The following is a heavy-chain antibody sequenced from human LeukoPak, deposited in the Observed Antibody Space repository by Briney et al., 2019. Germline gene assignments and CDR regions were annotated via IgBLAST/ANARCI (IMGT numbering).Heavy chain of an antibody. J-gene: IGHJ4*02. Sequence: SETLSLTCTVSGGSISSSSYYRGWIRQPPGKGLEWIGSIYYSGSTNYNPSLKSRVTISVDTSKNQFSLKLSSVTAADTAVYYCARGSSWYGKYYFDYWGQGTLVTVSS. CDR3: ARGSSWYGKYYFDY. CDR2: IYYSGST. V-gene: IGHV4-39*07. CDR1: GGSISSSSYY. D-gene: IGHD6-13*01.